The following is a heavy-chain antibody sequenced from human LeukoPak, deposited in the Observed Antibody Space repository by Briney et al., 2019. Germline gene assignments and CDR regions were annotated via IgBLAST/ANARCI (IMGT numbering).Heavy chain of an antibody. Sequence: GGSLRLSCAASGFTFSSYAMHWVRQAPGKGLEWVAVISYDGSNKYYADSVKGRFTISRDNSKNTLYLQMNSLRAEDTAVYYCARHSGWYYFDYWGQGTLVTVSS. CDR2: ISYDGSNK. V-gene: IGHV3-30*04. J-gene: IGHJ4*02. CDR3: ARHSGWYYFDY. CDR1: GFTFSSYA. D-gene: IGHD6-19*01.